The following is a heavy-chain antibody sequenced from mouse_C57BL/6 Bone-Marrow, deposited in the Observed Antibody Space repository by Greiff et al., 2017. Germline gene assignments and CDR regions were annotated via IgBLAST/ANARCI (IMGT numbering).Heavy chain of an antibody. CDR3: ARQGFTTVYYYAMDY. Sequence: EVKLVESGGGLVQPGGSLKLSCAASGFTFSDYGMAWVRQAPRKGPEWVAFISNLAYSIYYADTVTGRFPISRENAKNTLYLEMSSLRSEDTAMYYCARQGFTTVYYYAMDYWGQGTSVTVSS. CDR1: GFTFSDYG. CDR2: ISNLAYSI. V-gene: IGHV5-15*01. D-gene: IGHD1-1*01. J-gene: IGHJ4*01.